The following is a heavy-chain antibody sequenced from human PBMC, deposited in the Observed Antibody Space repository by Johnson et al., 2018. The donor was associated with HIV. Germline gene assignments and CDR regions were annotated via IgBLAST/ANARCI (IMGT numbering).Heavy chain of an antibody. J-gene: IGHJ3*02. CDR2: IDSGGTT. CDR3: ARPHSFQYQHAFDI. Sequence: VQLVESGGGLVQPGGSLRLSCAASGFTFSRYWMSWVRQAPGKGLEWVSLIDSGGTTNYEDSVKGRFTISRNDSKNTLYLQMNSLRAADTALYYCARPHSFQYQHAFDIWGQGTKVTVSS. V-gene: IGHV3-66*04. CDR1: GFTFSRYW. D-gene: IGHD1-26*01.